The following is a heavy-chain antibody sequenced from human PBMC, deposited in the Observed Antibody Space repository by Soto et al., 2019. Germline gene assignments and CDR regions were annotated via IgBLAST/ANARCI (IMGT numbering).Heavy chain of an antibody. J-gene: IGHJ4*02. D-gene: IGHD2-15*01. Sequence: QMQLVQSGAEVKKPGSSVKISCKAFGGSFSDYAISWVRQAPGQGLEWMGGIIPICGTPNYAQKFQDRVTFTAHESTNTAYMELSRLTSEDTAVYYCARDRAPHGWSYLDLWGQGTQVTVSS. CDR2: IIPICGTP. V-gene: IGHV1-69*01. CDR3: ARDRAPHGWSYLDL. CDR1: GGSFSDYA.